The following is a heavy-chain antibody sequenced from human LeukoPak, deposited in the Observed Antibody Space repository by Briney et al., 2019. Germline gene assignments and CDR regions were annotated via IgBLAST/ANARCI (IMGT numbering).Heavy chain of an antibody. J-gene: IGHJ4*02. CDR1: GGTFSSYA. Sequence: ASVKVSCKASGGTFSSYAISWVRQAPGQGLGWMGGIIPIFGTANYAQKFQGRVTITADESTSTAYMELSSLRSEDTAVYYCAKDDGPPPGGPDYWGQGTLVTVSS. D-gene: IGHD5-24*01. CDR3: AKDDGPPPGGPDY. CDR2: IIPIFGTA. V-gene: IGHV1-69*13.